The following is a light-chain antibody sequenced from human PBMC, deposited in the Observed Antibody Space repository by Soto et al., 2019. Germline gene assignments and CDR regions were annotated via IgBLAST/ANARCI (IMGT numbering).Light chain of an antibody. Sequence: QSVLTQPASVSGSPGQSVTISCTGTSSDIGPYDYVSWYQQLPGKAPKLMVSDNTYRPSGVSNRYSASKSGNSASLTITGLHADDEAYYYCCYLTTLHAYVFGTGTKVTVL. CDR1: SSDIGPYDY. CDR3: CYLTTLHAYV. CDR2: DNT. J-gene: IGLJ1*01. V-gene: IGLV2-14*03.